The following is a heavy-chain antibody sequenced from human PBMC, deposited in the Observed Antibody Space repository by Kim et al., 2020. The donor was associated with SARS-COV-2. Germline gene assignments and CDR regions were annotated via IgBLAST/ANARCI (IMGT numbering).Heavy chain of an antibody. CDR2: IDPSDSYT. CDR3: ARHWKWVDYYDSSGYYTSRFNWFDP. Sequence: GESLKISCKGSGYSFTSYWISWVRQMPGKGLEWMGRIDPSDSYTNYSPSFQGHVTISADKSISTAYLQWSSLKASDTAMYYCARHWKWVDYYDSSGYYTSRFNWFDPWGQGTLVTVSS. V-gene: IGHV5-10-1*01. J-gene: IGHJ5*02. CDR1: GYSFTSYW. D-gene: IGHD3-22*01.